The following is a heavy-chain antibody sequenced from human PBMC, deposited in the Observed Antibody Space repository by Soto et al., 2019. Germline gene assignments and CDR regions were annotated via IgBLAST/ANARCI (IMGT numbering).Heavy chain of an antibody. CDR2: INADNGNT. CDR1: GYTFTSYA. Sequence: ASVKVSCKTSGYTFTSYAINWVRQAPGQRLEWMGWINADNGNTKYSQKFQGRATITRDTSASTAYMELSSLRSEDTAIYYCARDACSSTYYYDMDVWGKGTTVTVSS. J-gene: IGHJ6*04. D-gene: IGHD2-2*01. CDR3: ARDACSSTYYYDMDV. V-gene: IGHV1-3*01.